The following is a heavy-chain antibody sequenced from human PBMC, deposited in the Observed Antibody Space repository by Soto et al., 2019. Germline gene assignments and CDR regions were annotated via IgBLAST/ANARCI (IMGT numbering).Heavy chain of an antibody. Sequence: PSETLSLTCAVSDGSFSGYYWTWIRQAPGKGLEWIGEVNHSGTTNYNPSLKSRVSVSVDTSKNQFSLKLTSVTAADRGVYYCARGRRWGQSVKGLDSWGQGTLVTVSS. V-gene: IGHV4-34*01. CDR3: ARGRRWGQSVKGLDS. J-gene: IGHJ4*02. CDR2: VNHSGTT. D-gene: IGHD3-16*01. CDR1: DGSFSGYY.